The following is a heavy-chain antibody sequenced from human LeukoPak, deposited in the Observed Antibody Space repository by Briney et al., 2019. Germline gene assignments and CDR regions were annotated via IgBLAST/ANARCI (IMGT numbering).Heavy chain of an antibody. CDR1: GFTFSSYA. V-gene: IGHV3-23*01. Sequence: GGSLRLSCAASGFTFSSYAMSWVPQAPGKGLEWVSAISGSGGSTYYADSVKGRFTISRDNSKNTLYLQMNSLRAEDTAVYYCAKSPSSGYYFDYWGQGTLVTVSS. D-gene: IGHD3-22*01. CDR2: ISGSGGST. J-gene: IGHJ4*02. CDR3: AKSPSSGYYFDY.